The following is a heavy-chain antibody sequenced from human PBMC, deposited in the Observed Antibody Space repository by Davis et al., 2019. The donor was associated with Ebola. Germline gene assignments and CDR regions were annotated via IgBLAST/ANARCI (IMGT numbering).Heavy chain of an antibody. J-gene: IGHJ4*02. CDR2: IIPILGIA. Sequence: SVKVSCKASGGTFSSYTISWVRQAPGQGLEWMGRIIPILGIANYAQKFQGRVTITADKSTSTAYMELSSLRSEDTAVYYCARASTQYDRSGYYVEPFDYWGQGTLVTVSS. CDR3: ARASTQYDRSGYYVEPFDY. D-gene: IGHD3-22*01. V-gene: IGHV1-69*02. CDR1: GGTFSSYT.